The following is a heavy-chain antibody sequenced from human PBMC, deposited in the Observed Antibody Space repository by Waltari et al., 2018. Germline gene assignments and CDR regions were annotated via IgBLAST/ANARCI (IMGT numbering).Heavy chain of an antibody. CDR1: GGSISSYY. CDR2: IYTSGRT. V-gene: IGHV4-4*07. Sequence: QVQLQESGPGLVKPSETLSLTCTVSGGSISSYYWSWIRQPAGKGLEWIGRIYTSGRTDYNPSLKRRVTISVDKSKSPFSLKLSSVSAADTAVYYWARESKWSSYYDSSGLSADAFEIWGQGTMVTVSS. D-gene: IGHD3-22*01. J-gene: IGHJ3*02. CDR3: ARESKWSSYYDSSGLSADAFEI.